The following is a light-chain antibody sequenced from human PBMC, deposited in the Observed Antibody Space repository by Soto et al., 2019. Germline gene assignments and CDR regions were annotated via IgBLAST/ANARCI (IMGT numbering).Light chain of an antibody. Sequence: SYELPQPPSVSVAPGKTARITCGGNNIGSKSVHWYQQKPGQAPVLVIYYDSDRPSGIPERFSGSNSGNTATLTISRVEAGDEAYYYCQVWDSSSDHPFGGGTKRTVL. J-gene: IGLJ2*01. CDR2: YDS. CDR1: NIGSKS. CDR3: QVWDSSSDHP. V-gene: IGLV3-21*04.